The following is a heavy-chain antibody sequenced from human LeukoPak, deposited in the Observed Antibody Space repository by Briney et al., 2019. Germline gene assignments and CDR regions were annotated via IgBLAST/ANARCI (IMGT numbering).Heavy chain of an antibody. CDR2: INPNSGGT. Sequence: ASVKVSCKASGYTFTGYYMHWVRQAPGQGLEWMGWINPNSGGTNYAQKFQGRVTMTRDTSISTAYMELSSLRSEDTAVYYCARGVAAARWAGVWGQGTLVTVSS. J-gene: IGHJ4*02. CDR3: ARGVAAARWAGV. CDR1: GYTFTGYY. D-gene: IGHD6-6*01. V-gene: IGHV1-2*02.